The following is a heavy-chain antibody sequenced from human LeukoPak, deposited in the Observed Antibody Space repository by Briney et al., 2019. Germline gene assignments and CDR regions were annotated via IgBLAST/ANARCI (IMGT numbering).Heavy chain of an antibody. CDR2: INHSGST. Sequence: SETLSLTCAVYGGSFSGYYWSWIRQPPGKGLEWIGEINHSGSTNYNPSLKSRVTISVDTSKNQFSLKLSSVTAADTAVYYCARGGSGSMNPDYYYYMDVWGKGTTATVSS. D-gene: IGHD3-22*01. CDR3: ARGGSGSMNPDYYYYMDV. J-gene: IGHJ6*03. CDR1: GGSFSGYY. V-gene: IGHV4-34*01.